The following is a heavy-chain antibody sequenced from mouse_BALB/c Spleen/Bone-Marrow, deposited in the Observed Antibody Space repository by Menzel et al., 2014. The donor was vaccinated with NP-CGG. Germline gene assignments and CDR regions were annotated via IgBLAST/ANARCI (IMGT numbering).Heavy chain of an antibody. CDR3: ARDYYGSSGAMDY. D-gene: IGHD1-1*01. CDR1: GYTFTDYV. CDR2: IYPGSGST. J-gene: IGHJ4*01. V-gene: IGHV1-77*01. Sequence: VQLQQSGPELVKPGASVKMSCKASGYTFTDYVISWVMQRTGQGLEWIGEIYPGSGSTYYNEKFKGKATLTADKSSNTAYMQLSSLTSEDSAVYFCARDYYGSSGAMDYWGQGTSVTVSS.